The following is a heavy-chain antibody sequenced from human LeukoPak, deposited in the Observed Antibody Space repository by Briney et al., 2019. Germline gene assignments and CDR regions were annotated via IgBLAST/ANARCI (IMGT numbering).Heavy chain of an antibody. Sequence: GGSLRLSCAASGFTFDDYGMSWVRQAPGKGLEWVSSISSSSSYIYYPDSVKGRFTISRDNAKSSLYLQMNSLRAEDTAVYYCAKGRRYSGYDSLIFDYWGQGTLVTVSS. CDR2: ISSSSSYI. D-gene: IGHD5-12*01. V-gene: IGHV3-21*01. CDR3: AKGRRYSGYDSLIFDY. J-gene: IGHJ4*02. CDR1: GFTFDDYG.